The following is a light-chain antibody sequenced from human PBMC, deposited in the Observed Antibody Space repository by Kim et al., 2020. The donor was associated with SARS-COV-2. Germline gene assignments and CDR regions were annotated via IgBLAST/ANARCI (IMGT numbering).Light chain of an antibody. CDR3: AAWDDSLSVLL. V-gene: IGLV1-47*01. J-gene: IGLJ2*01. CDR2: RNN. Sequence: GPRLTISCSGSSSNIGTNYVYLYQQLPGTAPKLLIYRNNQRPSGVPDRFSGSKSGTSASLAISGLRSEDEADYYCAAWDDSLSVLLFGGGTQLTVL. CDR1: SSNIGTNY.